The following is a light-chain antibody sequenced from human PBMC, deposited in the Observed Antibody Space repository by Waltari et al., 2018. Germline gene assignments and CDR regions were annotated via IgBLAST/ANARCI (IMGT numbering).Light chain of an antibody. CDR1: SRDIGADKY. V-gene: IGLV2-11*01. Sequence: QSALTQPHSVSGSPGQSVTIACTGTSRDIGADKYVTWYQHHPNKAPKLLIYDVTKRPSGVPDRFSGSKSANRASLTISGLQPDDEADYFCCSYSGSYTWLFGGGTKLTVL. J-gene: IGLJ3*02. CDR2: DVT. CDR3: CSYSGSYTWL.